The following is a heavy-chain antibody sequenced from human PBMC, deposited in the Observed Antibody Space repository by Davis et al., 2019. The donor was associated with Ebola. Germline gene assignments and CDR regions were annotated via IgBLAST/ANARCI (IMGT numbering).Heavy chain of an antibody. V-gene: IGHV3-72*01. CDR3: AIEGDSSGPDFHY. Sequence: PGGSLRLSCADSGFTLSNYYVNWVRQVPGKGLEWVGRTRNKLNGYATDYAASMKGRFTISRDDSKNTVFLQINSLETEDTAVYYCAIEGDSSGPDFHYWGQGTLVTVSS. D-gene: IGHD3-22*01. J-gene: IGHJ4*02. CDR2: TRNKLNGYAT. CDR1: GFTLSNYY.